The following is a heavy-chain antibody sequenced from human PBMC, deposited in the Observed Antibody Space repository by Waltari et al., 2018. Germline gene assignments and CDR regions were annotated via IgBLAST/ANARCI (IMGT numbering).Heavy chain of an antibody. J-gene: IGHJ5*02. CDR3: ARRGPRMGYCSSTSCYAGMGWFDP. CDR2: INHSGST. D-gene: IGHD2-2*01. CDR1: GGSFSGYY. V-gene: IGHV4-34*01. Sequence: QVQLQQWGAGLLKPSETLSLTCAVYGGSFSGYYWSWIRQPPGKGLEWIGEINHSGSTNYNPSLKSRVTISVETSKNQFSLKLSSVTAAETAVYYCARRGPRMGYCSSTSCYAGMGWFDPWGQGTLVTVSS.